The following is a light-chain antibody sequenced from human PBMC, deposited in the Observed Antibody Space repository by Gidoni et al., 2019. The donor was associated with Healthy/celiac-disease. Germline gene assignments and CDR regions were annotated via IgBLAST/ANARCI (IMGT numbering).Light chain of an antibody. J-gene: IGKJ5*01. CDR2: AAS. CDR3: QQSYSTPIT. Sequence: DIQMTQSPSSLSASVGDRATITCRASQSISSYLNWYQQKPGKAPKLLLYAASSLQSGVPSRFSGSGSGTDFTLIINSLQPEDFATYYCQQSYSTPITFGQGTRLEIK. CDR1: QSISSY. V-gene: IGKV1-39*01.